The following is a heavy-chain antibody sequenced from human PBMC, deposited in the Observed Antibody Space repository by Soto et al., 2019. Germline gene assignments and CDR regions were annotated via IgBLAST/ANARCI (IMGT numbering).Heavy chain of an antibody. Sequence: GGSLRLSCAASGFTVSSNYMSWVRQAPGKGLEWVSVIDSGGSTYYADYVKGRFTISRDNSKNTLYLQMNSLRAVDTAVYYCARLYGDYATRRGGNWFDPWGQGTLVTVSS. CDR3: ARLYGDYATRRGGNWFDP. CDR2: IDSGGST. V-gene: IGHV3-53*01. J-gene: IGHJ5*02. D-gene: IGHD4-17*01. CDR1: GFTVSSNY.